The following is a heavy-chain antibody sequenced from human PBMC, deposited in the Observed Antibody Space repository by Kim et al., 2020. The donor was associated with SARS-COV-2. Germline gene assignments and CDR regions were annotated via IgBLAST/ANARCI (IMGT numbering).Heavy chain of an antibody. D-gene: IGHD3-16*01. CDR1: GFTLNSHA. Sequence: GGSLRLSCEASGFTLNSHAMSWVRQAPGKGLEWVSGISHSGGSTYYAAFVKGRFTISRDNSISKNTLYLQMNSLRAEDTAVYYCAKGGRGGRYYFDYWGQGILVTVSS. CDR2: ISHSGGST. CDR3: AKGGRGGRYYFDY. V-gene: IGHV3-23*01. J-gene: IGHJ4*02.